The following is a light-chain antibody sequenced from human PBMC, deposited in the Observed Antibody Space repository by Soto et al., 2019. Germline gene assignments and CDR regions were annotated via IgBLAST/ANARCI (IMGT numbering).Light chain of an antibody. J-gene: IGKJ5*01. V-gene: IGKV1-27*01. CDR3: QKNNSVPIT. Sequence: DIQMTQSPSSLSASVGDRVTITCRASQGISNNLAWYQQKPGKVPKLLIYAASTLQSGVPSRFSGSGSGTDFTLTISSLQPEDVATFYSQKNNSVPITFGQGTRRDMK. CDR2: AAS. CDR1: QGISNN.